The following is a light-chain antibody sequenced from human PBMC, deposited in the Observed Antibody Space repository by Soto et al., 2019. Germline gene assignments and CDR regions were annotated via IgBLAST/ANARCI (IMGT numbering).Light chain of an antibody. Sequence: DIQMTQSPSSLSASVGDRVTITCRASQTITTYLNWYQQKPGKAPKLLIYAASNLQSGVPSRFSGSASGTDFTLTIGSLQPEDFATYYCQQTYTYFRPFGPGTKVDIK. CDR3: QQTYTYFRP. CDR2: AAS. J-gene: IGKJ3*01. V-gene: IGKV1-39*01. CDR1: QTITTY.